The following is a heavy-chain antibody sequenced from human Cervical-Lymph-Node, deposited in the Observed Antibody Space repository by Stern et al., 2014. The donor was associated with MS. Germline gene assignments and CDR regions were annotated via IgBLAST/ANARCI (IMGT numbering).Heavy chain of an antibody. CDR1: GYIFTNYW. Sequence: VQLVQSGAEVRKPGESLKISCKSSGYIFTNYWIAWVRQMPGKGLEWMGLIYPGDSDIRYNPSFQGQVTISGDKSISTAFLQWTSLKASDSAIYYCARQRSGARFDNWGQGTRVTVSS. CDR2: IYPGDSDI. J-gene: IGHJ4*02. V-gene: IGHV5-51*01. D-gene: IGHD1-26*01. CDR3: ARQRSGARFDN.